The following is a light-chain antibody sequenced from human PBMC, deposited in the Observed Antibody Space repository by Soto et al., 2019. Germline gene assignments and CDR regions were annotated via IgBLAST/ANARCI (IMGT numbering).Light chain of an antibody. Sequence: EIVLTQSPGTLSLSPGERATLSCRASQSVSSSYLAWYQQRPGQAPRLLIYDTSNRATGVPDRFSGSGSGTEFTLTISSLQSEDFAVYYCQQRSNWPLTFGGGTKVDI. CDR2: DTS. CDR1: QSVSSSY. V-gene: IGKV3D-20*02. J-gene: IGKJ4*01. CDR3: QQRSNWPLT.